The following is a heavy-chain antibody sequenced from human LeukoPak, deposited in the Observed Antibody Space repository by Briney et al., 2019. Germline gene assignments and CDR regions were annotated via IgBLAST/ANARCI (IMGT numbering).Heavy chain of an antibody. J-gene: IGHJ4*02. CDR1: GDSVSSNSAA. CDR2: TYYRSKWYN. Sequence: SQTLSLTCAISGDSVSSNSAAWNWIRQSPSRGLEWLGSTYYRSKWYNDYAVSVKSRITINPDTSKNQFSLQLNSVTPEDTAVYYCARGQDVVATIDQYYFDYWGQGTLVTVSS. CDR3: ARGQDVVATIDQYYFDY. V-gene: IGHV6-1*01. D-gene: IGHD5-12*01.